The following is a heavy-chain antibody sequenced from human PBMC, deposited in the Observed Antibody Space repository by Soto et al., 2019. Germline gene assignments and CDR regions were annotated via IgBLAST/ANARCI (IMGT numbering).Heavy chain of an antibody. V-gene: IGHV3-23*01. CDR1: GFTFSSYA. CDR2: ISGSGGST. Sequence: EVQLLESGGGLVQPGGSLRLSCAASGFTFSSYAMSWVRQAPGKGLEWDSAISGSGGSTYYADSVKGRFTISRDNSKNTLYLQMNSLRAEDTAVYYCAKVGSLAAAGFSGGMDVWGQGTTVTVSS. CDR3: AKVGSLAAAGFSGGMDV. D-gene: IGHD6-13*01. J-gene: IGHJ6*02.